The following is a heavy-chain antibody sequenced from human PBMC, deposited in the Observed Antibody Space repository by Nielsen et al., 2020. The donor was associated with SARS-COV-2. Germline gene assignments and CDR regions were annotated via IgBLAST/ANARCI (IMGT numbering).Heavy chain of an antibody. D-gene: IGHD6-13*01. V-gene: IGHV3-9*01. J-gene: IGHJ6*02. CDR2: ISWNSGSI. CDR1: GFTFDDYA. CDR3: AKDHSSSGAYYYYGMDV. Sequence: SLKISCAASGFTFDDYAMHWVRQAPGKGLEWVSGISWNSGSIGYADSVKGRFTISRDNAKNSLYLQMNSLRAEDTALYYCAKDHSSSGAYYYYGMDVWGQGTSVTVSS.